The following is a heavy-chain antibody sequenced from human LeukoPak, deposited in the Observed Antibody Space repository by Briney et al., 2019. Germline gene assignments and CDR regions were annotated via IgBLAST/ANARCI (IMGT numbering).Heavy chain of an antibody. J-gene: IGHJ4*02. Sequence: GGPLRLSCAASGFTFSSYAMHWVRQAPGKGLEWVAVISYDGSNKYYADSVKGRFTISRDNSKNTLYLQMNSLRAEDTAVYYCAREEYYYDSSGYYFTLFDCWGQGTLVTVSS. D-gene: IGHD3-22*01. CDR2: ISYDGSNK. CDR1: GFTFSSYA. V-gene: IGHV3-30-3*01. CDR3: AREEYYYDSSGYYFTLFDC.